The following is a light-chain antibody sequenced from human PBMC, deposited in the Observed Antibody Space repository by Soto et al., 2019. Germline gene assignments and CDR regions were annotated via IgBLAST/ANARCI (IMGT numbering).Light chain of an antibody. CDR1: SSDVGTYNL. CDR2: EGT. V-gene: IGLV2-14*02. CDR3: NSYTRFSTYV. J-gene: IGLJ1*01. Sequence: QSVLTQPASVSGSPGQSITISCTGTSSDVGTYNLVSWYQHHPGKAPKVMVYEGTKRPSGVSSRFSGSKSGNTASLTISGLQAEDEADYYCNSYTRFSTYVFGTGTKLTVL.